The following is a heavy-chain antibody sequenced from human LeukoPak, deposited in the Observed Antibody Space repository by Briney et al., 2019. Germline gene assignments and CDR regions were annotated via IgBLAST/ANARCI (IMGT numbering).Heavy chain of an antibody. V-gene: IGHV1-69*10. D-gene: IGHD5-12*01. Sequence: ASVKVSCKASGGTFNSYGIIWVRQAPGQGLEWMGGIIPILGTSNYAQKFQGRVTITADKSTSTAYMELSSLRSEDTAVYYCGRGARPPHYYYYMDVRGKGTTVTVSS. CDR2: IIPILGTS. CDR3: GRGARPPHYYYYMDV. CDR1: GGTFNSYG. J-gene: IGHJ6*03.